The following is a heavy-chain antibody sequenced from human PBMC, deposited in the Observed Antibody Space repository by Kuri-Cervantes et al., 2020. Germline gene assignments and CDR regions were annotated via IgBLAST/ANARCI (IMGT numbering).Heavy chain of an antibody. CDR2: ISVYHGNT. Sequence: ASVKVSCKASGHTFTSYGISWFRQAPGRGLEWLGWISVYHGNTNYAQRFRNRITMTTDTSTSTAYMELGSLRSDDTAVYYCARDELAARPGWFDPWGQGTLVTVSS. CDR3: ARDELAARPGWFDP. V-gene: IGHV1-18*01. CDR1: GHTFTSYG. J-gene: IGHJ5*02. D-gene: IGHD6-6*01.